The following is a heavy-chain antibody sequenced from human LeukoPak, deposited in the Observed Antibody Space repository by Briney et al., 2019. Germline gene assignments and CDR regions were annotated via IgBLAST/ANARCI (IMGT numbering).Heavy chain of an antibody. CDR2: ISAYNGNT. CDR3: ARVYCSSTSCYRANYFDY. J-gene: IGHJ4*02. D-gene: IGHD2-2*02. Sequence: ASVKVSCKASGYTFTSYGISWVRQAPGQGLEWMGWISAYNGNTNYAQKLQGRVTMTTDTSTSTAYMELRSLRSDDTAVYYCARVYCSSTSCYRANYFDYWGQGTLVTVSS. V-gene: IGHV1-18*01. CDR1: GYTFTSYG.